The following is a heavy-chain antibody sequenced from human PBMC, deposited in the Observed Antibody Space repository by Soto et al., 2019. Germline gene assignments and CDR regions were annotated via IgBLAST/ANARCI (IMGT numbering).Heavy chain of an antibody. J-gene: IGHJ4*02. Sequence: EVRLVESGGGLVQPGGSLRLSCAASGITISNYPMSWVRQAPGKGLDWVSGISGSRDTTYYEDSAKGRFTISKGISKNSLFLQLDSLRVEDSGLYFCVKDDGGYPSTAPHWGQGALVTVSP. V-gene: IGHV3-23*04. CDR1: GITISNYP. D-gene: IGHD4-17*01. CDR2: ISGSRDTT. CDR3: VKDDGGYPSTAPH.